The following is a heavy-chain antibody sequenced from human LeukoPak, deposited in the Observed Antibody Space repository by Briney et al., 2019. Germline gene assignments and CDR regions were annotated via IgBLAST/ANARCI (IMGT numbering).Heavy chain of an antibody. CDR3: AKGVDYCSGGSCPADY. CDR2: ISYDGNNK. D-gene: IGHD2-15*01. CDR1: GFTFSNYG. Sequence: GGSLRLSCAASGFTFSNYGIHWVRQAPGEGLEWVAVISYDGNNKYYADSVKGRFTISRDNSKNTLFLQMNSLRAEDTAVYYCAKGVDYCSGGSCPADYWGPGTLVTVSS. J-gene: IGHJ4*02. V-gene: IGHV3-30*18.